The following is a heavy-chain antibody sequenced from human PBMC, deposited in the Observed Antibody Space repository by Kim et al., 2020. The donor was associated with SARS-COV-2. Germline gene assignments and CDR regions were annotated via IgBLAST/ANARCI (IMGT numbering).Heavy chain of an antibody. CDR3: ARQEYSSGWYGKYYGMDV. J-gene: IGHJ6*02. Sequence: GESLKIPCKGSGYSFTSYWIGWVRQMPGKGLEWMGIIYPGDSDTRYSPSFQGQVTISADKSISTAYLQWSSLKASDTAMYYCARQEYSSGWYGKYYGMDVWGQGTTVTVSS. V-gene: IGHV5-51*01. CDR2: IYPGDSDT. D-gene: IGHD6-19*01. CDR1: GYSFTSYW.